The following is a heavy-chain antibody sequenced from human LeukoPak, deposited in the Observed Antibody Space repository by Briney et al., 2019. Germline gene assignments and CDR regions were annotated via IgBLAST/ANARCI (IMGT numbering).Heavy chain of an antibody. CDR2: ISGSVGST. J-gene: IGHJ6*03. CDR3: AKKSHDGSGSYYTEPYYMDV. Sequence: RGSLRLSCAVSGFTFSSFAMSWVRQAPGKGLEWVSAISGSVGSTYYADSAPGRFTFSRQNSKHTTYLPLNCLMTEDTAVYYCAKKSHDGSGSYYTEPYYMDVWGKGTPVTVSS. V-gene: IGHV3-23*01. CDR1: GFTFSSFA. D-gene: IGHD3-10*01.